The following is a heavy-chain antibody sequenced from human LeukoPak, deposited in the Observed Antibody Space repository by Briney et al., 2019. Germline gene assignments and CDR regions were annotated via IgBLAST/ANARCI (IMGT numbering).Heavy chain of an antibody. CDR1: GGSISSYY. D-gene: IGHD1-14*01. V-gene: IGHV4-59*01. Sequence: SETLSLTCTVSGGSISSYYWSWIRQPPGKRLEWIGYIFHSESTNYNPSLKSRVTISVDTSKNQFSLRLTSVTAADTAVYYCVRTNPWDLTYYFDYWGQGTLVTVSS. J-gene: IGHJ4*02. CDR2: IFHSEST. CDR3: VRTNPWDLTYYFDY.